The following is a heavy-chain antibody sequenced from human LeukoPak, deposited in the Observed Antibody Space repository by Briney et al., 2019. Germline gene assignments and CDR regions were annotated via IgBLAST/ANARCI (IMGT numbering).Heavy chain of an antibody. J-gene: IGHJ3*02. CDR2: IRWDGVST. CDR3: ARGSLDAFDI. D-gene: IGHD6-6*01. CDR1: GFTFDDYT. Sequence: GGSLRLSCAASGFTFDDYTMHWVRQAPGKGLEWVSLIRWDGVSTYYADSVKGRFTISRDNSKNSLYLQMNSLRAEDTAVYYCARGSLDAFDIWGQGTMVTVSS. V-gene: IGHV3-43*01.